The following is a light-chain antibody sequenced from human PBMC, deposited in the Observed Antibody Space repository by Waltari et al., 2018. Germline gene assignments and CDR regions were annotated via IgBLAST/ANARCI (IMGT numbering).Light chain of an antibody. Sequence: QSALTQPASVSGSPGQPITIPCTGTSSAFGGFNYVSWYHQHPGKAPKLMIYDVSDRPSGVSNRFSGSKSGNAASLTISGLQAEDEADYYCSSYTSSSTLVFGGGTKLTVL. CDR1: SSAFGGFNY. V-gene: IGLV2-14*03. CDR3: SSYTSSSTLV. J-gene: IGLJ2*01. CDR2: DVS.